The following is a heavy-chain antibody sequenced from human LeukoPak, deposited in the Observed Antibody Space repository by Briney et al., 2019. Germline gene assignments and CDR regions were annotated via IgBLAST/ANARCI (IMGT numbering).Heavy chain of an antibody. Sequence: GGSLRLPCAASGFTFSDYYMSWIRQAPGKGLEWVSYISSSGSTIYYADSVKGRFTISRDNAKNSLYLQMNSLGAEDTAVYYCARDDYKYYSNYVGYWGQGTLVTVSS. J-gene: IGHJ4*02. CDR1: GFTFSDYY. V-gene: IGHV3-11*01. CDR3: ARDDYKYYSNYVGY. D-gene: IGHD4-11*01. CDR2: ISSSGSTI.